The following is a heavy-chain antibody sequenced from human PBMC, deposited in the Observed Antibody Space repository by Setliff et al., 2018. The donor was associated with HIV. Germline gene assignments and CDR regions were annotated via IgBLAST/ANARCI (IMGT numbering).Heavy chain of an antibody. CDR3: ANLWELGA. CDR1: GFTFSDHW. Sequence: QAGGSLRLSCATSGFTFSDHWMSWVRQAPGKGLEWVANIKQDGSEIYYMDSVKGRFTISRDNARTSLYLEMSSLRDEDTAVYLCANLWELGAWGQGTLVTVSS. V-gene: IGHV3-7*03. D-gene: IGHD3-16*01. J-gene: IGHJ5*02. CDR2: IKQDGSEI.